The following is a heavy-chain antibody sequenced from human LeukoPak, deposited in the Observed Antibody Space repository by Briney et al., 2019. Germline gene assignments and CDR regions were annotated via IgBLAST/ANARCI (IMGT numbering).Heavy chain of an antibody. V-gene: IGHV4-59*01. CDR3: ASLQRRGSYFRDY. Sequence: SETLSLTCTVSGGSISSYYWSWIRQPPGKGLEWIGYIYYSGSTNYNPSLKSRDTISVDTSKNQFSLKLSSVTAADTAVYYCASLQRRGSYFRDYWGQGTLVTVSS. J-gene: IGHJ4*02. CDR2: IYYSGST. D-gene: IGHD1-26*01. CDR1: GGSISSYY.